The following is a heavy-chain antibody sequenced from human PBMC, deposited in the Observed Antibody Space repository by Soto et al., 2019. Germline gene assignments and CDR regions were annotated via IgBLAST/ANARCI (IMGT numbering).Heavy chain of an antibody. D-gene: IGHD4-17*01. V-gene: IGHV4-61*01. Sequence: PSETLSLTCSVSGGSVSNKTYYWSWIRQPPGKRLEWIGYVYYSGTTNYSPSLKSRVTISVDLSKNQFSLRLSSVTTADTALYYCARTTAVPNTLRSRYFFDYWGQGTLVTVPS. J-gene: IGHJ4*02. CDR3: ARTTAVPNTLRSRYFFDY. CDR2: VYYSGTT. CDR1: GGSVSNKTYY.